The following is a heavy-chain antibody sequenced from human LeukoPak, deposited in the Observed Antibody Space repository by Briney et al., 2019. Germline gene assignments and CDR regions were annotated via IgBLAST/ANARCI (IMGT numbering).Heavy chain of an antibody. CDR3: AREESGVLWWEGWFDP. CDR1: GFSFSNYG. Sequence: GGSLRLSCAASGFSFSNYGMHWVRQAPGKGLEWVAVIWFDGSDKYYADSVKGRFTISRDNPKNSLYLQMNSLRAEDTAVYYCAREESGVLWWEGWFDPWGQGTLVTVSS. D-gene: IGHD2-21*01. V-gene: IGHV3-33*01. J-gene: IGHJ5*02. CDR2: IWFDGSDK.